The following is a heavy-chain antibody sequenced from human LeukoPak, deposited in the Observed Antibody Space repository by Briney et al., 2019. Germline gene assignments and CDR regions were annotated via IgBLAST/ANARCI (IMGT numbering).Heavy chain of an antibody. CDR1: GGSISIYY. CDR2: IYYSGST. CDR3: ARVGDYDFWSGYFYGMDV. J-gene: IGHJ6*02. V-gene: IGHV4-59*01. D-gene: IGHD3-3*01. Sequence: SETLSLTCTVSGGSISIYYCSWIRQPPGKGLEWIGYIYYSGSTNYNPSLKSRVTISVDTSKNQFSLKLSSVTAADTAVYYCARVGDYDFWSGYFYGMDVWGQGTTVTVS.